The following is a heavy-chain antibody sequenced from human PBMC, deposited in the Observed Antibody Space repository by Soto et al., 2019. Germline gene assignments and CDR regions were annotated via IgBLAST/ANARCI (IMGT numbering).Heavy chain of an antibody. V-gene: IGHV4-39*01. D-gene: IGHD2-8*01. J-gene: IGHJ6*02. CDR2: MFYSGLT. CDR1: VCSVISSDCY. Sequence: SSSXSLTWSVGVCSVISSDCYLSWIRQPPGNVLDWIGSMFYSGLTYYNPSLKSPFTLSFDTSKNHFSVRLNSVTAADTAVYYCAPLTVSTHGTYGLHVWGQGTTVTVYS. CDR3: APLTVSTHGTYGLHV.